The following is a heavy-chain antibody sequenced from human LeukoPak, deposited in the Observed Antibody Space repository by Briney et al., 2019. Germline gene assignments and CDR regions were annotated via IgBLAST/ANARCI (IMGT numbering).Heavy chain of an antibody. D-gene: IGHD1-7*01. CDR1: GFTFSSYS. CDR3: ARDGDYNWNYRSGFDY. V-gene: IGHV3-48*01. J-gene: IGHJ4*02. Sequence: PGGSLRLSCAASGFTFSSYSMNWVRQAPGKGLEWVSYISSSSSTICYADSVKGRFTISRDNAKNSLYLQMNSQRAEDTAVYYCARDGDYNWNYRSGFDYWGQGTLVTVSS. CDR2: ISSSSSTI.